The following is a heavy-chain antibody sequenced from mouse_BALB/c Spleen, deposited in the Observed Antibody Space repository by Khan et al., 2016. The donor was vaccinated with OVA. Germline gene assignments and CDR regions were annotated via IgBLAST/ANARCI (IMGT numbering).Heavy chain of an antibody. V-gene: IGHV2-6-4*01. J-gene: IGHJ1*01. CDR2: MWIGGST. Sequence: QVQLKESGPGLVAPSQSLSITCTVSAFSLSRYSIHWVRQPPGKGLEWLGIMWIGGSTDYNSALKSRLSISKDNSKSQVFLKMNSLQTDDTAMYYCARNRDGGSYWYFDVWGAGTTVTVSS. CDR1: AFSLSRYS. CDR3: ARNRDGGSYWYFDV. D-gene: IGHD3-3*01.